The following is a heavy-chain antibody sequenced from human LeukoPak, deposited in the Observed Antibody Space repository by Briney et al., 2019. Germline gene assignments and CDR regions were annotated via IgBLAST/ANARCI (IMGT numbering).Heavy chain of an antibody. CDR2: IKRDGSEK. Sequence: QPGGSLRLSCAASGFTFSSYWMSWVRQAPGKGLEWVANIKRDGSEKYYVDSVKGRFTISRDNAKNSLYLQMNSLRAEDTAVCYCGLGGWLDYWGQGTLVTVSS. CDR1: GFTFSSYW. CDR3: GLGGWLDY. V-gene: IGHV3-7*01. J-gene: IGHJ4*02. D-gene: IGHD6-19*01.